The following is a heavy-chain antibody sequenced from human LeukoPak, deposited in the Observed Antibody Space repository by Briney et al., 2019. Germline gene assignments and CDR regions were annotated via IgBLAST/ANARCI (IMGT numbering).Heavy chain of an antibody. D-gene: IGHD1-7*01. V-gene: IGHV3-7*03. CDR3: AKAKFKRTGTTFGYYFDY. CDR2: IKQAGSEK. J-gene: IGHJ4*02. CDR1: GFTFGNYW. Sequence: PGGSLRLSCAASGFTFGNYWMSWVRQAPGKGLEWVANIKQAGSEKNYVDSVKGRFTISRDNAKNTLYLQMNSLRAEDTAVYYCAKAKFKRTGTTFGYYFDYWGQGTLVTVSS.